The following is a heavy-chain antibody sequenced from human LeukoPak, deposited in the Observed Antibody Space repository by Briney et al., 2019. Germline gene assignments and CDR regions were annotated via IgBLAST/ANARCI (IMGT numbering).Heavy chain of an antibody. CDR2: INPNSGGT. J-gene: IGHJ3*02. CDR1: GYTFTGYY. D-gene: IGHD6-13*01. V-gene: IGHV1-2*02. CDR3: ARGGIAAAGHFYDAFDI. Sequence: ASVKVSCKASGYTFTGYYMHWVRQAPGQGLEWMGWINPNSGGTNYAQKFQGRVTMTRDTSISTAYMELSRLRSDDTAVYYCARGGIAAAGHFYDAFDIWGQGAMLTVSS.